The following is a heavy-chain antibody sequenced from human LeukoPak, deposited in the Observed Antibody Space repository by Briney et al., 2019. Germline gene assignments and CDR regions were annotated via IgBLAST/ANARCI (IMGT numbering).Heavy chain of an antibody. J-gene: IGHJ4*02. CDR1: GYSISSGYY. CDR3: ARYQGIGGGYFDY. CDR2: IYHSGST. V-gene: IGHV4-38-2*02. Sequence: PSETLSLTCTVSGYSISSGYYWGWIRQPPGKGLEWIGSIYHSGSTYYNPSLKSRVTISVDTSKIQFSLKLSSVTAADTAVYYCARYQGIGGGYFDYWGQGTLVTVSS. D-gene: IGHD3-16*01.